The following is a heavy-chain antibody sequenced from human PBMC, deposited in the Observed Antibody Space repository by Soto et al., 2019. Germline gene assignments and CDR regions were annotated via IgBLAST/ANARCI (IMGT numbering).Heavy chain of an antibody. CDR3: TTDSADIVVVPATFGMYV. J-gene: IGHJ6*02. D-gene: IGHD2-2*01. CDR1: GITFSNAW. CDR2: IKSITDGGTT. V-gene: IGHV3-15*01. Sequence: GGSLRLSCAASGITFSNAWMTWVRQAPGKGLEWVGRIKSITDGGTTDYAAPVKGRFTISRDDSKDTLYLQMNNLRTEDTAVYHCTTDSADIVVVPATFGMYVWGQGTAVTVSS.